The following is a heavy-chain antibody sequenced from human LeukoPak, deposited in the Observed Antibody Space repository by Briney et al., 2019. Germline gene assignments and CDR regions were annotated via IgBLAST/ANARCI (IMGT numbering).Heavy chain of an antibody. D-gene: IGHD6-13*01. CDR3: ARGGQSRLDN. J-gene: IGHJ4*02. CDR2: ITTSGTTI. CDR1: GFIFSDYY. Sequence: GGSLRLSCAASGFIFSDYYMSWIRQAPGKRLEWVTTITTSGTTIDYADSVKGRFTISRDNAKNSLYLQMNSLRAEDTAIYYCARGGQSRLDNWGQGTLVTVSS. V-gene: IGHV3-11*01.